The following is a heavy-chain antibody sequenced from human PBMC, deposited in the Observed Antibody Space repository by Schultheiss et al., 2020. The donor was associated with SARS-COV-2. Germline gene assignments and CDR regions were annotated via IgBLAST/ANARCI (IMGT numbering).Heavy chain of an antibody. Sequence: GGSLRLSCSASGFTFSSYAMYWVRQAPGKGLEYVSAISNNGGSTYYADSVKGRFTISRDNSKNTLYLQMNSLRAEDTAVYYCASLYTLGYCSSTSCYSFWSGTGDAFDIWGQGTMVTVSS. J-gene: IGHJ3*02. CDR3: ASLYTLGYCSSTSCYSFWSGTGDAFDI. CDR1: GFTFSSYA. CDR2: ISNNGGST. D-gene: IGHD2-2*01. V-gene: IGHV3-64*04.